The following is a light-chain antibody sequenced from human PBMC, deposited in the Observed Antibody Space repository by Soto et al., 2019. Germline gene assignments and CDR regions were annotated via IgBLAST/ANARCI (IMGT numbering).Light chain of an antibody. J-gene: IGLJ1*01. CDR2: EVT. V-gene: IGLV2-14*01. CDR3: SSHAGSSAFYV. Sequence: QSVLTQPASVSGSPGQSITISCTGTNSDIGAYDYVSWYQQYPGRVPKLLIHEVTNRPSGVSDRFSGSKSGNTASLTISGLQTEDEADYYCSSHAGSSAFYVFGTGTKLTVL. CDR1: NSDIGAYDY.